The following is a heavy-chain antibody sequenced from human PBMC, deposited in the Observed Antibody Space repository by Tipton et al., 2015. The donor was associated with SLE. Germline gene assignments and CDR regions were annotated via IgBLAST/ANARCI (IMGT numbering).Heavy chain of an antibody. Sequence: SLRLSCSGSGFTFSNYAMHWVRQAPGKGLEYISAISSNGGSTYYADSVKGRFTISRDNSKNTLYLQMNSLRAEDTAVYYCARDESSGWFDAFDIWGQGTMVTVSS. D-gene: IGHD6-19*01. CDR2: ISSNGGST. J-gene: IGHJ3*02. CDR3: ARDESSGWFDAFDI. V-gene: IGHV3-64*04. CDR1: GFTFSNYA.